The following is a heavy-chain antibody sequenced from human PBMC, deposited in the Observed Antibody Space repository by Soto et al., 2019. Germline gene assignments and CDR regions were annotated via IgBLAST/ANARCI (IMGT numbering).Heavy chain of an antibody. Sequence: GESLKISCKSSGYSLATYWITWVRQMPGKGLEWMGRIDPSDSYINYSPSSQGRVTISADKSINTAYLQWSSLEASDTAMYYCARLGDCSGGSCFSRYYYHGMDVWGQGTTVTVSS. CDR3: ARLGDCSGGSCFSRYYYHGMDV. D-gene: IGHD2-15*01. CDR1: GYSLATYW. V-gene: IGHV5-10-1*01. CDR2: IDPSDSYI. J-gene: IGHJ6*02.